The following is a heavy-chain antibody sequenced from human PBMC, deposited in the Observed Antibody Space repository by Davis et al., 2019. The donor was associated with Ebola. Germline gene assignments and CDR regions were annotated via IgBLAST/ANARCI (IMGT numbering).Heavy chain of an antibody. CDR1: GYTFTGYY. V-gene: IGHV1-18*04. CDR2: INPHSGNT. CDR3: ARAQFPTTSDH. Sequence: AASVKVSCKASGYTFTGYYMHWVRQAPGQGLEWMGWINPHSGNTNYAQNVQGRVIMTSDTATTTAYMEVGSLRSDDTAVYYCARAQFPTTSDHWGQGTLVTVSS. D-gene: IGHD1-1*01. J-gene: IGHJ4*02.